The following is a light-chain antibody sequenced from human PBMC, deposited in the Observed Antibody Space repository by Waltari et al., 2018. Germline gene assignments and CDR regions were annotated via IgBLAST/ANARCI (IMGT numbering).Light chain of an antibody. Sequence: SYELTQPLSVSVALGQTARITCGGNNIGSKNVPWYQQKPGQAPVLVIYSDSNRPSGIPERFSGSNSGNTATLTISRAQGGDEADYYCQVWDSSTVVFGGGTKLTVL. CDR2: SDS. CDR1: NIGSKN. J-gene: IGLJ2*01. V-gene: IGLV3-9*01. CDR3: QVWDSSTVV.